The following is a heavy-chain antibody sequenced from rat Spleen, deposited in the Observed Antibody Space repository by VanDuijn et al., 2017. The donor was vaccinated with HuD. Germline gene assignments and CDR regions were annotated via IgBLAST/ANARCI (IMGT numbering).Heavy chain of an antibody. D-gene: IGHD1-11*01. J-gene: IGHJ3*01. CDR2: ISYEGSGT. CDR1: GFIFSDFY. CDR3: ARIYGGFFAY. Sequence: EVQLVESGGGLVQPGRSLKLSCAASGFIFSDFYMAWVRQAPKKGPEWVASISYEGSGTYYGDSVKGRFTISRDNAKSTLFLQMNSLRSEDTATYYCARIYGGFFAYWGQGTLVTVSS. V-gene: IGHV5-22*01.